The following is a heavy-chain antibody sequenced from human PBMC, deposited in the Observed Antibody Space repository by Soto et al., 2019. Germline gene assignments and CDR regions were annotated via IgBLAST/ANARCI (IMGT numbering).Heavy chain of an antibody. CDR2: ISSSSSYI. Sequence: GGSLRLSCAASGFTFISYSMNCFLQSPVKVLEWVSSISSSSSYIYYADSVKGRFTISRDNAKNSLYLQMNSLRAEDTAVYYCARDHRITIFGVVIMAFDYWGQGTLVTVSS. CDR3: ARDHRITIFGVVIMAFDY. V-gene: IGHV3-21*01. J-gene: IGHJ4*02. CDR1: GFTFISYS. D-gene: IGHD3-3*01.